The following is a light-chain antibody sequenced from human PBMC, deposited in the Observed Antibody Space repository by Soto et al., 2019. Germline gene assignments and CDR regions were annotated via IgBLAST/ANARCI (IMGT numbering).Light chain of an antibody. J-gene: IGKJ1*01. Sequence: IQLTQSPSSLSASVGDRVTITCRASQGISSSLAWYQQKPGKAPSPLIYDASTLQSGVPSRFSGSGSGTDFTLTISSLQPDDFATYYCQHYNSYSEAFGQGTKVDI. CDR3: QHYNSYSEA. V-gene: IGKV1-9*01. CDR2: DAS. CDR1: QGISSS.